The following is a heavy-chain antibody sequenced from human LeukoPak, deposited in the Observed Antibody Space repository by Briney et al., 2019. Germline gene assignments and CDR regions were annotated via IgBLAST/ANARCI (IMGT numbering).Heavy chain of an antibody. Sequence: PGGSLRLSCAASGFTFSSYAMSWVRQAPGKGLEWVSAISGSGGSTYYADSVKGRFTISRDNSKNTLYLQMNSLRAEDTAVYYCARESLLWFGEPYDAFDIWGQGTMVTVSS. D-gene: IGHD3-10*01. CDR3: ARESLLWFGEPYDAFDI. CDR1: GFTFSSYA. V-gene: IGHV3-23*01. J-gene: IGHJ3*02. CDR2: ISGSGGST.